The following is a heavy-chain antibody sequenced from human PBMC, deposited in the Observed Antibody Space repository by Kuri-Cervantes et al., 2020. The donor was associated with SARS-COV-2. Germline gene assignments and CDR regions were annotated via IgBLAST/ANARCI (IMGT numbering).Heavy chain of an antibody. J-gene: IGHJ6*02. V-gene: IGHV4-39*07. D-gene: IGHD1-1*01. CDR3: ATTTTGTTSNNGMDV. CDR1: GGSISSRSYS. Sequence: GSLRLSCSVSGGSISSRSYSWGWIRQPPGKKLEWIGTIYYSGSTYYNPSLKSRVTISVDKSKNQFSLKLTSVTAADTAVYYCATTTTGTTSNNGMDVWGQGTTVTVSS. CDR2: IYYSGST.